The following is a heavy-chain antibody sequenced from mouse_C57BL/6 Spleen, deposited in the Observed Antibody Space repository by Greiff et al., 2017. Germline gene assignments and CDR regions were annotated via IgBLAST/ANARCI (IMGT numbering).Heavy chain of an antibody. CDR2: IDPSDSYT. Sequence: VQLQQSGAELVMPGASVKLSCKASGYTFTSYWMHWVKQRPGQGLAWIGEIDPSDSYTNYHQKFKGKSTLTVDKSSSTAYMQLSSLTSADSAVVYCARRYYYGSYFDFWGTGTTVTVSS. CDR3: ARRYYYGSYFDF. V-gene: IGHV1-69*01. D-gene: IGHD1-1*01. J-gene: IGHJ1*03. CDR1: GYTFTSYW.